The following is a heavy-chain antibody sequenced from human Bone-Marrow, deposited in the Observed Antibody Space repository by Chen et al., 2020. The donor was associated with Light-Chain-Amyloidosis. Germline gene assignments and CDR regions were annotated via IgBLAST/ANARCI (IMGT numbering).Heavy chain of an antibody. CDR1: GYRFIAST. CDR2: INTVNGNT. J-gene: IGHJ4*02. V-gene: IGHV1-3*04. D-gene: IGHD5-12*01. CDR3: GSVNIVTTK. Sequence: QVQLVQSGAEVKKPGASVRVSCKASGYRFIASTMHFVRPAPEQRLEWIGCINTVNGNTDYSLKFQGRVTITTDTSASTANMELSSLRSEDTAVYYCGSVNIVTTKWGQGTLVTVSS.